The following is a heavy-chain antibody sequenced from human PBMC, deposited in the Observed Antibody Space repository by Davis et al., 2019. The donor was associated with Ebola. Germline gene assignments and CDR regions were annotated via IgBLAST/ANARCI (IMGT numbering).Heavy chain of an antibody. CDR1: SGSISSGGYY. V-gene: IGHV4-31*03. CDR3: ARGNLGGAPDY. CDR2: IYYSGSA. D-gene: IGHD3-16*01. Sequence: PSETLSPTCTLTSGSISSGGYYWSWIRQHPGKGLEWIGYIYYSGSAFYNPSLKSRVIISVDTSKNQFSLKLNSVTAADMAVYYCARGNLGGAPDYWGQGTLVTVSS. J-gene: IGHJ4*02.